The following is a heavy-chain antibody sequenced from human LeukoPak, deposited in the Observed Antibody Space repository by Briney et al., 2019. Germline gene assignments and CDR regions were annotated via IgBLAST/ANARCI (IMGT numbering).Heavy chain of an antibody. Sequence: SVKVSCKVSGYILSKLSMHWVRQAPGKGLEWMGGIIPIFGTANYAQKFQGRVTITADESTSTAYMELGSLRSEDTAVYYCAVPEKGIAAAASEGYFDYWGQGTLVTVSS. J-gene: IGHJ4*02. CDR1: GYILSKLS. V-gene: IGHV1-69*13. D-gene: IGHD6-13*01. CDR2: IIPIFGTA. CDR3: AVPEKGIAAAASEGYFDY.